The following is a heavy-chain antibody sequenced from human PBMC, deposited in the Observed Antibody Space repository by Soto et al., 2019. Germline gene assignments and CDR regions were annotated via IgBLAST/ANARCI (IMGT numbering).Heavy chain of an antibody. V-gene: IGHV3-23*01. Sequence: LRLSCAASGFTFSSYAMSWVRQAPGKGLEWVSAISGSGGSTYYADSVKGRFTISRDNSKNTLYLQMNSLRAEDTAVYYCAKDLGYDFWSGYFDYWGQGTLVTVSS. CDR3: AKDLGYDFWSGYFDY. CDR2: ISGSGGST. D-gene: IGHD3-3*01. CDR1: GFTFSSYA. J-gene: IGHJ4*02.